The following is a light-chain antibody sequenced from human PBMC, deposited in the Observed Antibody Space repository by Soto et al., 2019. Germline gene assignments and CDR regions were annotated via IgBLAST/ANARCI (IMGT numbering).Light chain of an antibody. CDR2: DAS. Sequence: EIVLTQSPATLSLSPGERATLSCRASQSVSSYLAWYQQNPGQAPRLLIYDASNRATGIPARFSGSGSGTDFALTISSLEPEDFAVYYCQQRSNWRQYTFGQGTKLEIK. CDR1: QSVSSY. J-gene: IGKJ2*01. CDR3: QQRSNWRQYT. V-gene: IGKV3-11*01.